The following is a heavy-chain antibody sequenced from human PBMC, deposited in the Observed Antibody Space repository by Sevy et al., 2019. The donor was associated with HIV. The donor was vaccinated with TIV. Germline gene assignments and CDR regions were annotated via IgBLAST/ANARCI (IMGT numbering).Heavy chain of an antibody. V-gene: IGHV3-11*01. CDR2: ISSSGSTI. CDR1: GFTFSDYY. CDR3: ARGDRPLEMATTGDVDAFDI. D-gene: IGHD1-1*01. J-gene: IGHJ3*02. Sequence: GGSLRLSCAASGFTFSDYYMSWIRQAPGKGLEWVSYISSSGSTIYYADSVKGRFTISRDNAKNALYLQMNSLRAEDTAVYYCARGDRPLEMATTGDVDAFDIWGQGTMVTVSS.